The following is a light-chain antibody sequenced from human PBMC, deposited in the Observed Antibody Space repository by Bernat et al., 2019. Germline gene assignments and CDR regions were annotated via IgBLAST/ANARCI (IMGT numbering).Light chain of an antibody. CDR3: QQSYSTPEMYT. CDR1: QSISSY. CDR2: AAS. J-gene: IGKJ2*01. V-gene: IGKV1-39*01. Sequence: DIQMTQSPSSLSASVGDRVTITCRASQSISSYLNWYQQKPGKAPKLLIYAASSLQSGVPSRFSGSGSGTDFNLTISSRQPEDFATYYGQQSYSTPEMYTFGQWTKLAIK.